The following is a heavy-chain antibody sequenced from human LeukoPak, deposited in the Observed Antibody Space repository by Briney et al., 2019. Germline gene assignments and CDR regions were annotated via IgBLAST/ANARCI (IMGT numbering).Heavy chain of an antibody. CDR1: GLTVGSNY. Sequence: GGSLRLSCAASGLTVGSNYMSWVRQAPGKGLEWVSVIYVDGSTYHTDSVKGRFTISRDTCTNTLFLQMNSLRADDTAMYFCARDVSHRHLDYWDQGTLVTVSS. D-gene: IGHD2/OR15-2a*01. J-gene: IGHJ4*02. CDR2: IYVDGST. V-gene: IGHV3-66*01. CDR3: ARDVSHRHLDY.